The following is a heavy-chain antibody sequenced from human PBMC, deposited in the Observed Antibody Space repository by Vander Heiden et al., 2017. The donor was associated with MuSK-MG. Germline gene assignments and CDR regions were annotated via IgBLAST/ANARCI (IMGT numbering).Heavy chain of an antibody. J-gene: IGHJ4*02. Sequence: QVQLQQWGAGLLKPSETLSITCAVYGGSFRGYYWSWIRQPPGKGLEWIGEINHSGSTNYTPSLKSRVTISVDTSKKKFSLKLRSVTAADTAVYYCARGPRQGVAGDYWGQGTMVTVFS. V-gene: IGHV4-34*01. CDR2: INHSGST. CDR3: ARGPRQGVAGDY. D-gene: IGHD6-19*01. CDR1: GGSFRGYY.